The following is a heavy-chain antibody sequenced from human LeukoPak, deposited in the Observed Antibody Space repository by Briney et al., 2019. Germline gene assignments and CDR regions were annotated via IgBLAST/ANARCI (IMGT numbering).Heavy chain of an antibody. CDR3: AKPIIGGLAVASDWFDP. D-gene: IGHD6-19*01. V-gene: IGHV3-23*01. Sequence: GGPLRLLCTASGFAYNLYAMTWVRPAPGKGPQWVSTINANGVNQYYAVSVRGLFTISRDNSKDTLYLQLNSLRAEDTASYFCAKPIIGGLAVASDWFDPWGQGTLVIVSS. J-gene: IGHJ5*02. CDR1: GFAYNLYA. CDR2: INANGVNQ.